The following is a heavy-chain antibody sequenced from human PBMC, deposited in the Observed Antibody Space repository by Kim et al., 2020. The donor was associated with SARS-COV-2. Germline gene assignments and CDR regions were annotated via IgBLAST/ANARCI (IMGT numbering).Heavy chain of an antibody. J-gene: IGHJ4*02. D-gene: IGHD2-2*01. CDR2: ISSSSSYT. V-gene: IGHV3-11*06. CDR1: GFTFSDYY. CDR3: ARDMQYCSSTSCYPYYFDY. Sequence: GGSLRLSCAASGFTFSDYYMSWIRQAPGKGLEWVSYISSSSSYTNYADSVKGRFTISRDNAKNSLYLQMNSLRAEDTAVYYCARDMQYCSSTSCYPYYFDYWGQGTLVTVSS.